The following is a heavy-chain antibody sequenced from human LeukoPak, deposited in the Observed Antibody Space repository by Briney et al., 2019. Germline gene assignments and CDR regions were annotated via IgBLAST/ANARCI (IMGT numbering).Heavy chain of an antibody. J-gene: IGHJ4*02. CDR2: VNSDGSST. V-gene: IGHV3-74*01. Sequence: GGSLRPSCAASGFTFSSYWMHWVRQAPGKGLVWVSRVNSDGSSTTYADSVKGRFTISRDNAKNTLYLQMNSLRAEDTAVYYCARGSTQYSSGWYGLDYWGQGTLVTVSS. CDR3: ARGSTQYSSGWYGLDY. CDR1: GFTFSSYW. D-gene: IGHD6-19*01.